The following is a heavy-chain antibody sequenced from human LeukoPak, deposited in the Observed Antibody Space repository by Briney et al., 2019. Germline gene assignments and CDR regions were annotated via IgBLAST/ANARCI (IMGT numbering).Heavy chain of an antibody. V-gene: IGHV4-39*01. Sequence: SETLSLTCTVSGGSISSSSYYWGWIRQPPGKGLEWIGSIYYSGSTYYNPSLKSRVTISVGTSKNQFSLKLSSVTAADTAVYYCARFAAGWNEYYFDYWGQGTLVTVSS. J-gene: IGHJ4*02. CDR2: IYYSGST. CDR1: GGSISSSSYY. CDR3: ARFAAGWNEYYFDY. D-gene: IGHD1-1*01.